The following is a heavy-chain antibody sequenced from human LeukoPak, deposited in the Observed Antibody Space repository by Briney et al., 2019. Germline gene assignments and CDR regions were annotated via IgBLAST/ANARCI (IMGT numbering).Heavy chain of an antibody. CDR1: GGSISSYY. J-gene: IGHJ5*02. D-gene: IGHD6-13*01. CDR3: ARSRVAGYSSSVGWFDP. CDR2: IYYSGST. Sequence: PSETLSLTCTVSGGSISSYYWSWIRQPPGEGLEWIGYIYYSGSTNYNPSLKSRVTISVDTSKNQFSLKLSSVTAADTAVYYCARSRVAGYSSSVGWFDPWGQGTLVTVSS. V-gene: IGHV4-59*01.